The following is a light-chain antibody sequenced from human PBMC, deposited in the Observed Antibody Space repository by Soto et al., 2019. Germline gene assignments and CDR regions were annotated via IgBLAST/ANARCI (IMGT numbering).Light chain of an antibody. CDR1: QDINNY. Sequence: DLQMTQSPSSLSASVGDRVTITCQASQDINNYLNWYQKKPGKAPKLLIYDASNLETGVPSRFSGTGSGTDFTFTISSLQPEDIATYYCQQYYTLPLFGGGTKVEIK. J-gene: IGKJ4*01. V-gene: IGKV1-33*01. CDR2: DAS. CDR3: QQYYTLPL.